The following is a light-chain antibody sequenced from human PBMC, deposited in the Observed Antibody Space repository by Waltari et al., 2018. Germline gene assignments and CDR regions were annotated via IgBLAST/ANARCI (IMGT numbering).Light chain of an antibody. Sequence: QSALTQPASVSGSPGQSITISCTGTSSDVGGYNYVSWYQQHPGKAPKLMIYDVSKRPSGVSNRFSVSKSGNTASLTISGLQAEDEADYYCSSYTSSSTPLVFGGGTKLTVL. CDR3: SSYTSSSTPLV. CDR2: DVS. CDR1: SSDVGGYNY. J-gene: IGLJ3*02. V-gene: IGLV2-14*01.